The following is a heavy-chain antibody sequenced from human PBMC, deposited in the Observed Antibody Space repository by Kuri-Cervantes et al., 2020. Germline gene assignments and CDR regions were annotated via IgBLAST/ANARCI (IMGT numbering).Heavy chain of an antibody. J-gene: IGHJ4*02. CDR1: GFTFSNYW. V-gene: IGHV3-74*01. CDR3: ARGGYSTGLTGDLFDH. D-gene: IGHD6-19*01. CDR2: ITNDGSINYI. Sequence: ETLSLTCAASGFTFSNYWMHWVRQAPGKGLVWVARITNDGSINYIGYAGSVKGRFTISRDNAKNTLYLQMHSLRVEDTAVYFCARGGYSTGLTGDLFDHWGPGTLVTVSS.